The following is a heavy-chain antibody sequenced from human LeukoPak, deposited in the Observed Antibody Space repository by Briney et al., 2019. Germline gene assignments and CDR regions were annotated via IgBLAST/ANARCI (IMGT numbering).Heavy chain of an antibody. CDR3: TVLGLYYMDV. CDR1: GGSFSGYY. Sequence: SETLSLTCAVYGGSFSGYYWSWIRQPPGKGLEWIGEINHSGSTYYSPSLKSRVTISVDTSKNQFSLKLSSVTAADTAVYYCTVLGLYYMDVWGKGTTVTISS. CDR2: INHSGST. J-gene: IGHJ6*03. V-gene: IGHV4-34*01. D-gene: IGHD2/OR15-2a*01.